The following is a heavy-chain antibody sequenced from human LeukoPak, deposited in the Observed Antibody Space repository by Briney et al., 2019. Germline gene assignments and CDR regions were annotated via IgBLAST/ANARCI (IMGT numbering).Heavy chain of an antibody. CDR3: ARGVVVAATPGSWFDP. D-gene: IGHD2-15*01. V-gene: IGHV1-46*01. CDR1: GGTFSSYA. J-gene: IGHJ5*02. Sequence: ASVKVSCKASGGTFSSYAISWVRQAPGQGLEWMGIINPSGGSTSYAQKFQGRVTMTRDMSTSTVYMELSSLRSEDTAVYYCARGVVVAATPGSWFDPWGQGTLVTVSS. CDR2: INPSGGST.